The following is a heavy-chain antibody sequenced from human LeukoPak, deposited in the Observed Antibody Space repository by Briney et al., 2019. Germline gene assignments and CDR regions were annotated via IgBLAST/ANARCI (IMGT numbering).Heavy chain of an antibody. V-gene: IGHV4-59*01. J-gene: IGHJ4*02. Sequence: SETLSLTCTVSGGSISSYYWSWIRQPPGRGLEWIGYVHYSGSTNYNPSLKSRVTISVDTSKNQFSLRLSSVTAADTAVYYCARDMITFGGVPPFEYWGQGTLVTVSS. CDR3: ARDMITFGGVPPFEY. CDR1: GGSISSYY. D-gene: IGHD3-16*01. CDR2: VHYSGST.